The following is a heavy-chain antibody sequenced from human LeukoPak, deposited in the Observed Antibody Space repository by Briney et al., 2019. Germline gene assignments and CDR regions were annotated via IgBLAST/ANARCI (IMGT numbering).Heavy chain of an antibody. CDR1: GDSISSYY. J-gene: IGHJ4*02. CDR3: ARLRGYSDY. D-gene: IGHD3-10*01. V-gene: IGHV4-59*08. CDR2: IHYIGST. Sequence: SETLSLTCTVSGDSISSYYWNWIRQPPGKGLEWIGYIHYIGSTKYNPSLKSRVTISVDTSKNQFSLKLSSVTAADTAVYYCARLRGYSDYWGQGTLVTVSS.